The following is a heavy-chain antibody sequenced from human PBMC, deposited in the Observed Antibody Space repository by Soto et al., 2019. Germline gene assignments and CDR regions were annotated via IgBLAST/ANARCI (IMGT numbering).Heavy chain of an antibody. CDR3: ARGRGYVYGSNFYGLDV. J-gene: IGHJ6*02. Sequence: SETLSLTCGVYRGSFSGFDWSWVRQTPGGGLEWIGEINHSCTTNYNPSFQNRVTISVDKSTNNFSLKMTSVTAADAAVYYCARGRGYVYGSNFYGLDVWGHGTTVTSSS. D-gene: IGHD6-25*01. CDR2: INHSCTT. CDR1: RGSFSGFD. V-gene: IGHV4-34*01.